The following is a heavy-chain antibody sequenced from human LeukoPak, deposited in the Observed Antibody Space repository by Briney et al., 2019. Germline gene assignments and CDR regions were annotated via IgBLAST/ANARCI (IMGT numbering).Heavy chain of an antibody. Sequence: IPSETLSLTCTVSRGSISGSSYCWAWIRQPPGKGLEWIGSICYSERAYYNPSLKSRVTISADTSKNQFSLKLSSVTAADTAVYYCARQPPYCSGSSCYYFDSWGQGTLVTVSS. V-gene: IGHV4-39*01. J-gene: IGHJ4*02. CDR1: RGSISGSSYC. CDR3: ARQPPYCSGSSCYYFDS. CDR2: ICYSERA. D-gene: IGHD2-15*01.